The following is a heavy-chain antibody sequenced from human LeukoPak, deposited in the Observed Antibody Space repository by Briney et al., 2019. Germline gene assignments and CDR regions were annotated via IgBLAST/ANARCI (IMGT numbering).Heavy chain of an antibody. V-gene: IGHV4-59*01. D-gene: IGHD3-10*01. CDR1: GGSISSYY. CDR3: ERGFGRYYGSGSYSDY. CDR2: IYYSGST. Sequence: SETLSLTCTVSGGSISSYYWSWIRQPPGKGLEWIGYIYYSGSTNYNPSLKSRVTISVDTSKNQFSLKLSSVTAADTAVYYCERGFGRYYGSGSYSDYWGQGTLVTVSS. J-gene: IGHJ4*02.